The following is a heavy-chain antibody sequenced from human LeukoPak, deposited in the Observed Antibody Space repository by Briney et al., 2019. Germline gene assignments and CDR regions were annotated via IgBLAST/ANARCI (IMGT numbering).Heavy chain of an antibody. Sequence: PSETLSLTCTVSGGSISSGGYYWSWLRQHPGKGLEWIGYIYYSGSTYYNPSLKSRVTISVDTSKNQFSLKLSSVTAADTAVYYCASYYDILTGYYYYFDYWGQGTLVTVSS. CDR1: GGSISSGGYY. D-gene: IGHD3-9*01. J-gene: IGHJ4*02. CDR2: IYYSGST. CDR3: ASYYDILTGYYYYFDY. V-gene: IGHV4-31*03.